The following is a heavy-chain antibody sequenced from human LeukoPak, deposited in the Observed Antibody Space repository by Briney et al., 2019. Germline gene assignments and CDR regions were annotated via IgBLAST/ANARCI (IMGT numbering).Heavy chain of an antibody. CDR2: INPSNGGT. Sequence: ASVKVSCKASGYIFTGYYMHWVRQAPGQGPEWMGWINPSNGGTKLAQKFQGRVTMTTDTSISTAYMELSKLTSDDTAMYYCARDQGNGYYINWFDPWRQGTLVTVSS. V-gene: IGHV1-2*02. J-gene: IGHJ5*02. D-gene: IGHD3-22*01. CDR1: GYIFTGYY. CDR3: ARDQGNGYYINWFDP.